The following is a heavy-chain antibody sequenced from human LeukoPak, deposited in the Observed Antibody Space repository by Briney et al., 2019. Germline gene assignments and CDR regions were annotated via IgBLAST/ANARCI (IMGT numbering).Heavy chain of an antibody. CDR3: TREGYSSGHAGSFDI. D-gene: IGHD3-22*01. CDR1: GLTFSSSW. Sequence: GGSLRLSCAVSGLTFSSSWMDWVRQAPGKGLEWVALISHDGSNKQYADSVKGRFTISRDDSERTVYLDVDSLRTEDTAIFYCTREGYSSGHAGSFDIWGQGTMVTVSS. J-gene: IGHJ3*02. V-gene: IGHV3-30*03. CDR2: ISHDGSNK.